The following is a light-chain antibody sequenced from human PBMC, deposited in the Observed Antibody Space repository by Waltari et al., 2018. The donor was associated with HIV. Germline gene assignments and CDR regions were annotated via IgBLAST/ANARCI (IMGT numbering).Light chain of an antibody. J-gene: IGLJ3*02. CDR2: SDN. V-gene: IGLV1-44*01. Sequence: QSVLTQPPSASGTPGQRVTISCSGSSSNIGSNIVTWFQQEPGTAPKLLFYSDNQRPSGVPDRFSASKSGTSASLAISGLQSEDEADYHCASWDDSLHRWVFGGGTKLTVL. CDR3: ASWDDSLHRWV. CDR1: SSNIGSNI.